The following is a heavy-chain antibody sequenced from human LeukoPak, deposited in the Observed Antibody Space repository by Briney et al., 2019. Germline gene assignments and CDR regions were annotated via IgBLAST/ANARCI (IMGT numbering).Heavy chain of an antibody. V-gene: IGHV3-9*01. J-gene: IGHJ6*02. CDR2: ISWNSGSI. D-gene: IGHD3-3*01. Sequence: GGSLRLSCAASGFIFDDYAMHWVRQAPGKGLEWVSGISWNSGSIGYADSVKGRFTISRDNAKNSLYLQMNSLRAEDTALYYCAKDILRFLEWFDGMDVWGQGTTVTVSS. CDR3: AKDILRFLEWFDGMDV. CDR1: GFIFDDYA.